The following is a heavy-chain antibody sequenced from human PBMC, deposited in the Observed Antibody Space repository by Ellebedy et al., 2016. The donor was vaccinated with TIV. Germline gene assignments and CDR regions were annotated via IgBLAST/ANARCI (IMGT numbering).Heavy chain of an antibody. Sequence: GESLKISCAASGFTFSSSWVHWVRQVPGKGLVWVARINGDGSNIGYADSVKGRFTISRDNAKSTLYLQMNSLRAEDTAVYYCVKEYGPPSLFDYWGQGTLVTVSS. V-gene: IGHV3-74*01. CDR1: GFTFSSSW. D-gene: IGHD2/OR15-2a*01. CDR3: VKEYGPPSLFDY. CDR2: INGDGSNI. J-gene: IGHJ4*02.